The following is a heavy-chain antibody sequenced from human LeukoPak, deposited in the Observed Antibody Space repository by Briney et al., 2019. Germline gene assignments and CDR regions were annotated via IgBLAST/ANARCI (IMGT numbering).Heavy chain of an antibody. Sequence: SEPLSLTCTVSGGYISTYYWSWIRRPPGKALEWIAYIHASGPTNYNPPLKSRITISVDTSKNQFSLKLSSVTAADTAVYYCARHDAGIAARPFDNWGQGTLVTVSS. CDR1: GGYISTYY. CDR3: ARHDAGIAARPFDN. J-gene: IGHJ4*02. CDR2: IHASGPT. V-gene: IGHV4-4*09. D-gene: IGHD6-6*01.